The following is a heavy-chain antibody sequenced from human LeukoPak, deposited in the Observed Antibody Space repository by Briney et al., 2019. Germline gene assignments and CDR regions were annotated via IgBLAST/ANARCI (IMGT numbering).Heavy chain of an antibody. CDR1: GFTFSSYW. V-gene: IGHV3-7*01. J-gene: IGHJ1*01. D-gene: IGHD3-22*01. CDR2: IKQDGSEK. CDR3: AREWQYYYDSSGYYGLQH. Sequence: GGSLRLSCAASGFTFSSYWMSWVRQAPGKGLEWVANIKQDGSEKYYVDSVKGRFTISRDNAKNSLYLQMNSLRAEDTAVYYCAREWQYYYDSSGYYGLQHWGQGTLVTVSP.